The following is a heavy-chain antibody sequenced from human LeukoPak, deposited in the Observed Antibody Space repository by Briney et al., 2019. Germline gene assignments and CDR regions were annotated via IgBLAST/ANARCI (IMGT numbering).Heavy chain of an antibody. CDR2: VIPIFGTA. D-gene: IGHD6-19*01. CDR3: ASTEQWLVSGLYYYYYMDV. J-gene: IGHJ6*03. CDR1: GGTFSSYA. Sequence: SVKVSCKASGGTFSSYAISWVRQAPGQGLEWMGGVIPIFGTANYAQKFQGRVTITTDESTSTAYMELSSLRFEDTAVYYCASTEQWLVSGLYYYYYMDVWGKGTTVTVSS. V-gene: IGHV1-69*05.